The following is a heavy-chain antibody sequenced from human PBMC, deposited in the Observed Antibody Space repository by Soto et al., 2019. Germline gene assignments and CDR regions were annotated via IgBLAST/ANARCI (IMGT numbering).Heavy chain of an antibody. Sequence: LSLTCAVVGDSLRGQSWNWIRQPPGKGLERIGYIYYSGSTYYNPSLKSRVTISVDTSKNQFSLKLSSVTAADTAVYYCARSDYYYYYGMDVWGQGTTVTVSS. CDR3: ARSDYYYYYGMDV. J-gene: IGHJ6*02. CDR1: GDSLRGQS. CDR2: IYYSGST. V-gene: IGHV4-30-4*08.